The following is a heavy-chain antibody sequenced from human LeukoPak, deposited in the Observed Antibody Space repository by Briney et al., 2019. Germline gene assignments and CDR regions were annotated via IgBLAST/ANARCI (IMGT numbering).Heavy chain of an antibody. CDR3: ARGKYSSGWFDY. J-gene: IGHJ4*02. Sequence: GGSLRLSCAASGFTFSSYSMRWVRQAPGKGLEWVSSITTSSTYISYADSVKGRFTISRDNAKNSLYLQMNSLRAEDTAVYYCARGKYSSGWFDYWGQGTLVTVSS. CDR1: GFTFSSYS. D-gene: IGHD6-19*01. V-gene: IGHV3-21*01. CDR2: ITTSSTYI.